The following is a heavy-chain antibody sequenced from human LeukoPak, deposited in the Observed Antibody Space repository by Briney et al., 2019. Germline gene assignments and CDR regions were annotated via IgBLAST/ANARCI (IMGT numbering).Heavy chain of an antibody. D-gene: IGHD6-19*01. CDR2: LSASSGST. CDR1: GFTFNNYA. V-gene: IGHV3-23*01. J-gene: IGHJ4*02. CDR3: ANGFGTYSSGYYFFDH. Sequence: GGSLRLSCAASGFTFNNYAMNWVRQAPGKGLEWVSTLSASSGSTYYADSVKGRLTISSDNSRNTLYLQMDSLRAEDTAVYYCANGFGTYSSGYYFFDHWGQGALVTVSS.